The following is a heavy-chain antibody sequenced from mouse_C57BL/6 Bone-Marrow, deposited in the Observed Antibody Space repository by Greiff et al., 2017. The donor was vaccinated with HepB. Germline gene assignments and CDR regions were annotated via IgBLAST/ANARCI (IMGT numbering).Heavy chain of an antibody. J-gene: IGHJ2*01. V-gene: IGHV1-80*01. D-gene: IGHD1-1*01. CDR1: GYAFSSYW. CDR3: ARGGYYGSSSDYFDY. Sequence: QVQLQQSGAELVKPGASVKISCKASGYAFSSYWMNWVKQRPGKGLEWIGQIYPGDGDTNYNGKFKGKATLTADKSSSTAYMQLSSRTSEDSAVYFCARGGYYGSSSDYFDYWGQGTTLTVSS. CDR2: IYPGDGDT.